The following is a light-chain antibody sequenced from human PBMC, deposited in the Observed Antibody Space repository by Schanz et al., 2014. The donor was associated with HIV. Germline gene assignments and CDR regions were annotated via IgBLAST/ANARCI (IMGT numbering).Light chain of an antibody. J-gene: IGLJ3*02. Sequence: QAVVTQEPSLTVSPGGAVTLTCGFTTGSVTSGHFPFWLQQRPGQAPRALIFNTNKKHSWTPARFSGSLLGGKAALTLSGAQPEDEAEYSFLLPFTSPGPGVFGGGTNIPVL. CDR1: TGSVTSGHF. V-gene: IGLV7-46*01. CDR2: NTN. CDR3: LLPFTSPGPGV.